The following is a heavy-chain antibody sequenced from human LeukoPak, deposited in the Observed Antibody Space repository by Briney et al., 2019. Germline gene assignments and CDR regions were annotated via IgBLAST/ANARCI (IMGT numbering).Heavy chain of an antibody. CDR1: GGSFSGYY. CDR3: ARAGYSSGWHNWFDP. J-gene: IGHJ5*02. CDR2: INHSGST. V-gene: IGHV4-34*01. Sequence: KTSETLSLTCAVYGGSFSGYYWSWIRQPPGKGLEWIGEINHSGSTNYNPSLKSRVTISVDTSKNQFSLKLSSVTAADTAVYYCARAGYSSGWHNWFDPWGQGTLVTVSS. D-gene: IGHD6-19*01.